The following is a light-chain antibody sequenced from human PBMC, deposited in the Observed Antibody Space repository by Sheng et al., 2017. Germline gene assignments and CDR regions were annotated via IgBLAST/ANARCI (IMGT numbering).Light chain of an antibody. Sequence: DIQMTQSPSTLSASVGDRVTITCRASQSISVWLAWYQQTPGKAPKLLIYKASSLESGVPSRFSGSESGTDFTLTISSLQPEDFASYYCQQSYRIPYSFGQGTKLEIK. V-gene: IGKV1-5*03. CDR3: QQSYRIPYS. J-gene: IGKJ2*03. CDR1: QSISVW. CDR2: KAS.